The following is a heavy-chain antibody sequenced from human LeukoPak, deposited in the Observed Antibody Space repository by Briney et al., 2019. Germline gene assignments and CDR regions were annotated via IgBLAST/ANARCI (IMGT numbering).Heavy chain of an antibody. CDR2: ISSSSSYI. J-gene: IGHJ3*02. D-gene: IGHD3-10*01. CDR1: GFTFSSYS. CDR3: ASASYGSGTYAFDI. V-gene: IGHV3-21*01. Sequence: KPGGSLRLSCAASGFTFSSYSMNWVRQAPGKGLEWVSSISSSSSYIYYADSVKGRFTISRDNAKNSLYLQMNSLRAEDMAVYYCASASYGSGTYAFDIWGQGTMVTVSS.